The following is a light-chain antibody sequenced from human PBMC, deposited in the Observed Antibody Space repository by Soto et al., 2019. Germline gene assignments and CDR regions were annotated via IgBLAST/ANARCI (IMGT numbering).Light chain of an antibody. Sequence: QSVLTQPPSASGTPGQRVTISCSGSGSNIGTYAVNWYQQLPRTAPKLLIYNNNQRPSGVPDRFSGSKSGTSASLAISGLQSEDVADYYCAAWDDSLNGPVVFGGGTKVTVL. CDR3: AAWDDSLNGPVV. CDR1: GSNIGTYA. V-gene: IGLV1-44*01. CDR2: NNN. J-gene: IGLJ2*01.